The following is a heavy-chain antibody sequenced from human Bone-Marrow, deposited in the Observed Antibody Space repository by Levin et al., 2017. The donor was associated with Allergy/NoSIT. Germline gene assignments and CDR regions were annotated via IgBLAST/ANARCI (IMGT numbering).Heavy chain of an antibody. CDR1: GFTFSSYW. J-gene: IGHJ4*02. D-gene: IGHD2-2*02. CDR2: INSDGSST. V-gene: IGHV3-74*01. CDR3: VRRYNFDS. Sequence: GESLKISCAASGFTFSSYWMHWVRQAAGKGLVWVSRINSDGSSTSYADSVKGRFTISRDNAKNTLYLQMNSLRVEDTAVYYCVRRYNFDSWGQGTLVTVSS.